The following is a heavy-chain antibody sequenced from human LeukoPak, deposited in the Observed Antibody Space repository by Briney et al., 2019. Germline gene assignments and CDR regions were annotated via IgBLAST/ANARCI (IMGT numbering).Heavy chain of an antibody. CDR2: INGDGSST. Sequence: GGSLRLSCAASGFTFSSYWMHWVRQAPGKGLVWLSGINGDGSSTTYADSVKGRFTISRDNAKNTLYLQMNSLRAEDTAVYYCARGGRFYDYWGQGTLVTVSS. CDR1: GFTFSSYW. V-gene: IGHV3-74*03. D-gene: IGHD3-3*01. CDR3: ARGGRFYDY. J-gene: IGHJ4*02.